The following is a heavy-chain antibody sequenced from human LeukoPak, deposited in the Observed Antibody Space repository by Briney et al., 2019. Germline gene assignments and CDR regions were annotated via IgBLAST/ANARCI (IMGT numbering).Heavy chain of an antibody. Sequence: GGSLRLSCAASGFTFSSYSMNWVRQAPGKGLEWVAVISYDGSNKYYADSVKGRFTISRDNSKNTLYLQMNSLRAEDTAVYYCAKMFSSYDSSGKDYWGQGTLVTVSS. CDR2: ISYDGSNK. D-gene: IGHD3-22*01. V-gene: IGHV3-30*18. CDR3: AKMFSSYDSSGKDY. J-gene: IGHJ4*02. CDR1: GFTFSSYS.